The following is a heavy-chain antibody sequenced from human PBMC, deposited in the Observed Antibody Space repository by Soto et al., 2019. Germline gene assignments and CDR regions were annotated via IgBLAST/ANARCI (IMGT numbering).Heavy chain of an antibody. D-gene: IGHD2-8*01. CDR2: IIVSHDRP. CDR1: GYTFTAHS. J-gene: IGHJ4*02. V-gene: IGHV1-3*01. Sequence: QVHLVQSGTEVKEPGASVRVSCKASGYTFTAHSLHWARQVPGQGLEWMGWIIVSHDRPRYAPQFQGRLTFETDRIATTAYMKLTRLTPEDTAVYFCAREPEDGVPGDYWGQGTPVVVSS. CDR3: AREPEDGVPGDY.